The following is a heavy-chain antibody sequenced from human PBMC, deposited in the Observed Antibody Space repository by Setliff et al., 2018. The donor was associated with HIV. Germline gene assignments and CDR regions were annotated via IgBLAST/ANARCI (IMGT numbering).Heavy chain of an antibody. CDR2: INPHGGST. D-gene: IGHD3-16*01. J-gene: IGHJ6*02. Sequence: ASVKVSCKASGYTFSSYSLHWVRQAPGQGLEWMGVINPHGGSTNYAQKFQGRVTMTRDTSTSTVYMELSSLRSDDTAVYYCARSFRRMDVWGQGTAVTVSS. CDR1: GYTFSSYS. V-gene: IGHV1-46*01. CDR3: ARSFRRMDV.